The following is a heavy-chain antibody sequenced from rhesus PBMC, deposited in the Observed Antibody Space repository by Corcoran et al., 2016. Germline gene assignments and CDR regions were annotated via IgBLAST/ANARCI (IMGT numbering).Heavy chain of an antibody. Sequence: QVQLQESGPGLVKPSETLSLTCAVSGAPISSYWWNWFRHHPGKGLEWIGEINGNSGSTNYNPSLKSRGTISRDTSKNHFSLRLNSVTAADTAVYYCAMGEYSGKYGAFDSWGQGVVVTVSS. CDR2: INGNSGST. V-gene: IGHV4-80*01. D-gene: IGHD1-44*01. J-gene: IGHJ4*01. CDR1: GAPISSYW. CDR3: AMGEYSGKYGAFDS.